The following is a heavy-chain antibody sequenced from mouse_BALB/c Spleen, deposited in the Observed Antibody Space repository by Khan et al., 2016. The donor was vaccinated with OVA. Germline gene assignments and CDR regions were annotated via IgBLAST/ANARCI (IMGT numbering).Heavy chain of an antibody. CDR2: ISDSGSA. CDR1: GYSITSDYA. D-gene: IGHD1-1*01. Sequence: EVQLQESGPGLVKPSQSLSLTCTVTGYSITSDYARNWIRQSPQNKLEWTGNISDSGSANYNPTLKGRVSITRDTSANQFFLQLNSVTTEDSATYYCARRYYYGDWCFDVWGAGTTVTVSS. V-gene: IGHV3-2*02. J-gene: IGHJ1*01. CDR3: ARRYYYGDWCFDV.